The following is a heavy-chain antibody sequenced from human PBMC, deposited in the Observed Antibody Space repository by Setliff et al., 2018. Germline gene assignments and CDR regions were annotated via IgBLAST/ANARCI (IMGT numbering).Heavy chain of an antibody. D-gene: IGHD3-3*01. V-gene: IGHV4-34*01. J-gene: IGHJ4*02. CDR2: INHSGST. CDR1: GGSFSAYY. CDR3: ARVPNFWSGYLDY. Sequence: SETLSLTCAVYGGSFSAYYWSWIRQPPGKGLEWIGEINHSGSTNYNPSLKSRVTISVDTSKTQFSLKLSSVTAADTAAYYCARVPNFWSGYLDYWGQGTLVTVSS.